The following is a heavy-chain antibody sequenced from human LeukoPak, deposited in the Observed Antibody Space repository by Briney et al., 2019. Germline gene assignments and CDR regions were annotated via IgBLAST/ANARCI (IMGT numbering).Heavy chain of an antibody. V-gene: IGHV3-23*01. CDR3: AKDGGIPSASYYFDY. J-gene: IGHJ4*02. Sequence: GGSLRLSCAAFGFTFSSYAMSWVRQAPGKGLEWVSAISGSGGSTYYADSVKGRFTISRDNSKNTLYLQMNSLRPDDTAVYYCAKDGGIPSASYYFDYWGQGTLVSVSS. D-gene: IGHD6-13*01. CDR1: GFTFSSYA. CDR2: ISGSGGST.